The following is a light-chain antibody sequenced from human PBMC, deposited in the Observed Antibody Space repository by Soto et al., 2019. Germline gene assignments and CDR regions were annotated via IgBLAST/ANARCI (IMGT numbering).Light chain of an antibody. CDR3: QQYGSSPPT. J-gene: IGKJ1*01. Sequence: EIVLTQPPGTLSLSPGDRATLYCRASQSVSSSNLAWYQQKRGQSPRLLIYGASSRATGIPDRFSGSGSGTDLTLTISRLEPEDFAVYDCQQYGSSPPTFGQGTKVDIK. CDR1: QSVSSSN. V-gene: IGKV3-20*01. CDR2: GAS.